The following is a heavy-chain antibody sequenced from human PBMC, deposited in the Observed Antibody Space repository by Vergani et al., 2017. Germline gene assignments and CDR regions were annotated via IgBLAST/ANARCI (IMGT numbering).Heavy chain of an antibody. Sequence: QVQLVESGGGLVKPGGSLRLSCAASGFTFSDYYMSWIRQAPGKGLEWVSYISSSGSTIYYADSVKGRFTISRDNAKNLLYLQMNSLRAEDTAVYYCARRRKEYSSSSSYRYFDYWGQGTLVTVSS. V-gene: IGHV3-11*01. J-gene: IGHJ4*02. CDR1: GFTFSDYY. CDR2: ISSSGSTI. D-gene: IGHD6-6*01. CDR3: ARRRKEYSSSSSYRYFDY.